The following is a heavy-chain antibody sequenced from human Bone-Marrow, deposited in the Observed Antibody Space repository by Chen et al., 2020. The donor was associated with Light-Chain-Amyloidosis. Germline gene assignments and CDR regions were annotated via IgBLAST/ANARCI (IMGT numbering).Heavy chain of an antibody. Sequence: EVQLVESGGGLVQPGGSLRLSCVASGFTFSGYSMNWVRQAPGKGLEWISYISSSSNSKFYADSVKGRFTISRDNAKNSVFLQMNSLRDEDTAMYYCARESREPDAPPGDYWGQGTLVTVSS. CDR3: ARESREPDAPPGDY. CDR1: GFTFSGYS. CDR2: ISSSSNSK. D-gene: IGHD1-26*01. J-gene: IGHJ4*02. V-gene: IGHV3-48*02.